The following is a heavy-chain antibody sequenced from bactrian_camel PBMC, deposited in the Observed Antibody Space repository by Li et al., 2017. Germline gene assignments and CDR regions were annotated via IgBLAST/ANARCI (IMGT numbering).Heavy chain of an antibody. D-gene: IGHD5*01. CDR3: AAQGARVPSGGSMGFGVPLPRCKTADDFDY. CDR2: IDSDGTA. Sequence: HVQLVESGGGTVQEGGSLRLSCAVSGDIYASYCMGWFRRNPGKEDEGVSSIDSDGTATYAESVKGRFTISQDNAKNTLYLQMNSLKPEDTAMYYCAAQGARVPSGGSMGFGVPLPRCKTADDFDYWGQGTQVTVS. CDR1: GDIYASYC. J-gene: IGHJ6*01. V-gene: IGHV3S6*01.